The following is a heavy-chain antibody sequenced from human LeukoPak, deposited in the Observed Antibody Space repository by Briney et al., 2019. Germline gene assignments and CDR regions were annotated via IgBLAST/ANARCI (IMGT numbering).Heavy chain of an antibody. Sequence: GGSLRLSCAASGFTFSDYYMSWIRQAPGKGLEWVSYISSSGSTIYYADSVKGRFTISRDNAKNSLYLQMNSLRAEDTAVYYCARDVSSWYRPGWFDPWGQGTLVTVSS. CDR3: ARDVSSWYRPGWFDP. CDR1: GFTFSDYY. D-gene: IGHD6-13*01. V-gene: IGHV3-11*01. CDR2: ISSSGSTI. J-gene: IGHJ5*02.